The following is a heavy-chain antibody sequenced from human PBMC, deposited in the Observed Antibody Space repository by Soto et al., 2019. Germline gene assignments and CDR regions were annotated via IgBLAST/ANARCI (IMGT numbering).Heavy chain of an antibody. CDR2: VYYSGST. J-gene: IGHJ4*02. CDR1: GGSVSSSSYY. Sequence: QRQLQESGPGLLKPSETLSLTCTVSGGSVSSSSYYWGWVRQPPGKGLEWIGSVYYSGSTYYNPSLESRVTISVDKSKNQFSLKLMSLSAADTAVYYCGRLEGLATISYYFDYWGQGALVTVSS. CDR3: GRLEGLATISYYFDY. V-gene: IGHV4-39*01. D-gene: IGHD3-9*01.